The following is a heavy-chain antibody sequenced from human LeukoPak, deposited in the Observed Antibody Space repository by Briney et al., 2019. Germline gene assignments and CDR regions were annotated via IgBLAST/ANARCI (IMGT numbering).Heavy chain of an antibody. J-gene: IGHJ4*02. Sequence: GASVKVSCKASGYTFTGYYMHWVRQAPGQGLEWMGWINPKSGGTNYAQKFQGRVTMTRGTCISTAYMELSRLRSEDTGVYYCARDKGKYSGSYPLDYWGRGTLVTVSS. D-gene: IGHD1-26*01. CDR1: GYTFTGYY. CDR3: ARDKGKYSGSYPLDY. CDR2: INPKSGGT. V-gene: IGHV1-2*02.